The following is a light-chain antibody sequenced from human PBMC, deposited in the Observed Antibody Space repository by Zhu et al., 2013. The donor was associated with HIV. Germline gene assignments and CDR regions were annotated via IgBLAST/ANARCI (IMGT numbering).Light chain of an antibody. CDR2: GAS. V-gene: IGKV3-20*01. J-gene: IGKJ4*01. Sequence: EIVLTQSPGTLSLSPGERATVSCRASQIITRTSVAWYQQRPGQAPRLLIYGASSRATGIPDRFSGSGSGTDFTLTISRPEPEDFAVYYCQQYGSSPLTFGGGTKVEF. CDR1: QIITRTS. CDR3: QQYGSSPLT.